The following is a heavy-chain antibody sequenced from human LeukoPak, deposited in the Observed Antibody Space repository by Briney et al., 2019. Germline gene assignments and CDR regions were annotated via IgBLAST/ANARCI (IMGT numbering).Heavy chain of an antibody. V-gene: IGHV4-39*07. Sequence: PSETLSLTCTVSGGSISSSSYYWSWIRQPPGKGLEWIGSIYYSGSTYYNPFLKSRVTISVDTSKNQFSLRLSSVTAADTAVYYCARDLTGAAGSFDYWGQGTLVTVSS. CDR2: IYYSGST. CDR1: GGSISSSSYY. CDR3: ARDLTGAAGSFDY. J-gene: IGHJ4*02. D-gene: IGHD6-13*01.